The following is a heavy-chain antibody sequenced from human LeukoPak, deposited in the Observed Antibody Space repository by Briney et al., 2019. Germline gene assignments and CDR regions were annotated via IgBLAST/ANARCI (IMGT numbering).Heavy chain of an antibody. CDR3: ARDRESSSWFDY. V-gene: IGHV3-21*04. CDR2: ISTSSSYI. J-gene: IGHJ4*02. D-gene: IGHD6-13*01. CDR1: GFTFSSYS. Sequence: GGSLRLSCAASGFTFSSYSMNWVRQAPGKGVEWVSSISTSSSYIYYADSVKGRFTLSRDNAKNSLYLQMKSLRAEDTAVYYCARDRESSSWFDYWGQGTLVTVSS.